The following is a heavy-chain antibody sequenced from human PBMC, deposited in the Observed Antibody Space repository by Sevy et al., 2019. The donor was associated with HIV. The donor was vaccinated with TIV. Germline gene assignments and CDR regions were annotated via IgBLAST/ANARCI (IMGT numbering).Heavy chain of an antibody. CDR1: GFTFGPYW. Sequence: GESLKISCAASGFTFGPYWMTWVRQAPGKGLEWVANIRPDGSDKYYVDSVKGRFTISRDNAKNSLYLQMNSLRADDTAMYYCARGVGLDCWGQGALVTVSS. J-gene: IGHJ4*02. D-gene: IGHD1-26*01. V-gene: IGHV3-7*01. CDR2: IRPDGSDK. CDR3: ARGVGLDC.